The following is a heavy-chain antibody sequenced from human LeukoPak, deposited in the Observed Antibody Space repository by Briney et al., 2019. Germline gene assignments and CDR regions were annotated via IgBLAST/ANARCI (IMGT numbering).Heavy chain of an antibody. CDR1: GGSISSSSYY. J-gene: IGHJ4*02. Sequence: PSETLSLTCTVSGGSISSSSYYWGWIRQPPGKGLEWIGSIYYSGSTYYNPSLKSRVTISVDTSKNQFSLKLSSVTAADTAVYYCARDRIDSYGTFDYWGQGTLVTVSS. D-gene: IGHD5-18*01. CDR3: ARDRIDSYGTFDY. V-gene: IGHV4-39*07. CDR2: IYYSGST.